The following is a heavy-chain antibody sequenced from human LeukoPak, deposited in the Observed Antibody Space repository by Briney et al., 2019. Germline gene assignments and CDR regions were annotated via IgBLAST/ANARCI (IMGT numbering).Heavy chain of an antibody. J-gene: IGHJ1*01. CDR2: INHSGRI. CDR1: GGSFSGYY. V-gene: IGHV4-34*01. CDR3: ASGYSSTWYPQH. D-gene: IGHD6-13*01. Sequence: SETLSLTCAVYGGSFSGYYCSWIRQPPGKGLEWIGEINHSGRINYNTSLKSRVTISLDPSKNQFSLKLSSVTAADTAVYYCASGYSSTWYPQHWGQGTLVTVSS.